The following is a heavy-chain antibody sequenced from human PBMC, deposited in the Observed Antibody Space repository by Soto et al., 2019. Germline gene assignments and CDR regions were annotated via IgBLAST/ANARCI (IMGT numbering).Heavy chain of an antibody. CDR2: IGRSGSPI. CDR1: GFTFSEYS. CDR3: ARDLNFAFDY. D-gene: IGHD1-7*01. Sequence: AGGSLRLSCAASGFTFSEYSMNWVRQAPGKGLECLSYIGRSGSPIYYADSVKGRFTISRDNAKNSLYLQMNSLRDDDTAVYYCARDLNFAFDYWGQGIVVTVSS. J-gene: IGHJ4*02. V-gene: IGHV3-48*02.